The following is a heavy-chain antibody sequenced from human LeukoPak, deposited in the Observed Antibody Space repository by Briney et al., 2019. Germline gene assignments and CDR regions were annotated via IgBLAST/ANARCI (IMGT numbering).Heavy chain of an antibody. Sequence: GGSLRLSCAASGFTFDDYGMNWVRQPPGKGLEWVSGINWHGDSTGYADSVKGRFTISRDNAKNSLYLQMNSLRAEDTALYYCARGVGPTVTFFDYWGQGTLVAVSS. V-gene: IGHV3-20*04. D-gene: IGHD4-17*01. CDR1: GFTFDDYG. J-gene: IGHJ4*02. CDR3: ARGVGPTVTFFDY. CDR2: INWHGDST.